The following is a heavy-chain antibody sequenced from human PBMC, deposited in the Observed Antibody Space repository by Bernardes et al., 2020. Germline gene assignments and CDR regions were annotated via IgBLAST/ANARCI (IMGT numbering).Heavy chain of an antibody. CDR3: ARLSYDSSGYYSSGAFDI. J-gene: IGHJ3*02. CDR2: IYPGDSDT. CDR1: GYSFTSYW. V-gene: IGHV5-51*01. D-gene: IGHD3-22*01. Sequence: GESLKISCKGSGYSFTSYWIGWVRQMPGKGLEWMGIIYPGDSDTRYSPSFQGQVTISADKSISTAYLQWSSLKASDTAMYYCARLSYDSSGYYSSGAFDIWGQGTMVTVSS.